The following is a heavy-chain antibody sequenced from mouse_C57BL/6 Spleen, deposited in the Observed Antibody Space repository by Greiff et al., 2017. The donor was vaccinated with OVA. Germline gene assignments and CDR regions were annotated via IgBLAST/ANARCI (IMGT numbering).Heavy chain of an antibody. CDR3: ARYHYYGSSYAMDY. D-gene: IGHD1-1*01. CDR2: IYPGSGNT. V-gene: IGHV1-66*01. J-gene: IGHJ4*01. CDR1: GYSFTSYY. Sequence: QVQLKQSGPELVKPGASVKISCKASGYSFTSYYIHWVKQRPGQGLEWIGWIYPGSGNTKYNEKFKGKATLTADTSSSTAYMQLSSLTSEDSAVYYCARYHYYGSSYAMDYWGQGTSVTVSS.